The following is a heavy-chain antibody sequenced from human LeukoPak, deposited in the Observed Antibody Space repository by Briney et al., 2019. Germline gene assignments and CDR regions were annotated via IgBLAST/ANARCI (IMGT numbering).Heavy chain of an antibody. CDR1: GFTFSSYA. CDR3: AKDLKQWLAEPRYYFDY. J-gene: IGHJ4*02. V-gene: IGHV3-23*01. CDR2: ICGSGGST. Sequence: GGSLRLSCAASGFTFSSYAMSWVRQAPGKGLEWVSAICGSGGSTYYADSVKGRFTISRDNSKNTLYLQMNSLRAEDTAVYYCAKDLKQWLAEPRYYFDYWGQGTLVTVSS. D-gene: IGHD6-19*01.